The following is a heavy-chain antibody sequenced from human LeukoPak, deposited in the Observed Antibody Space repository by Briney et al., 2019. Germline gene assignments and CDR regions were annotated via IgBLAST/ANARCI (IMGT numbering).Heavy chain of an antibody. CDR1: GGSISSSSYY. J-gene: IGHJ6*03. Sequence: PSETLSLTCTVSGGSISSSSYYWGWIRQPPGKGLEWIGSIYYSGSTHYNPSLKSRVTISVDTSKNQFSLKLSSVTAADTAVYSCARLRSRSCGGDCPPRGYMDVWGKGTTVTVSS. CDR2: IYYSGST. V-gene: IGHV4-39*01. D-gene: IGHD2-21*02. CDR3: ARLRSRSCGGDCPPRGYMDV.